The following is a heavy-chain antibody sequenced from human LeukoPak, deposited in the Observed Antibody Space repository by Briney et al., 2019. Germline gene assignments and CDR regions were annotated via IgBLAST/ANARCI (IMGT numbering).Heavy chain of an antibody. CDR2: ISSSSSYI. CDR1: GFTFGSYS. Sequence: GGSLRLSCAASGFTFGSYSMNWVRQAPGKGLEWVSSISSSSSYIYYTDSVKGRFTISRDNAKNSLYLQMNSLRAEDTAVYYCARDSGSAGAFDIWGQGTMVTVSS. D-gene: IGHD1-26*01. V-gene: IGHV3-21*01. J-gene: IGHJ3*02. CDR3: ARDSGSAGAFDI.